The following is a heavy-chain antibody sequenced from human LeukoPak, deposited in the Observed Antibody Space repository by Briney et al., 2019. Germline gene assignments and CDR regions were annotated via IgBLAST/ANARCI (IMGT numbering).Heavy chain of an antibody. J-gene: IGHJ4*02. V-gene: IGHV1-8*01. Sequence: ASVKVSCKASGYTFTSYDINWVRQATGQGLEWMGWMNPNSGSTGYAQKFQGRVTMTRNTSISTAYMELSSLRSEDTAVYCCARGRSDIAAAGENDYWGQGTLVTVSS. CDR1: GYTFTSYD. CDR2: MNPNSGST. CDR3: ARGRSDIAAAGENDY. D-gene: IGHD6-13*01.